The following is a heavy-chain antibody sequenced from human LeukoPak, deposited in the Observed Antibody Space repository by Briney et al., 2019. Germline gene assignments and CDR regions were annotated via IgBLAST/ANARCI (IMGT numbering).Heavy chain of an antibody. D-gene: IGHD2-2*03. CDR1: GFSLSTSGVG. Sequence: SGPTLVKPTQTLTLTCTFSGFSLSTSGVGVGWIRQPPGKALEWLALIYWDDDKRYSPSLKSRLTITKDTSKNQVVLTMTNMDPVDTATYYCAHRPGYCSSTSCFSYWYFDLWGRGTLVTVSS. V-gene: IGHV2-5*02. CDR3: AHRPGYCSSTSCFSYWYFDL. J-gene: IGHJ2*01. CDR2: IYWDDDK.